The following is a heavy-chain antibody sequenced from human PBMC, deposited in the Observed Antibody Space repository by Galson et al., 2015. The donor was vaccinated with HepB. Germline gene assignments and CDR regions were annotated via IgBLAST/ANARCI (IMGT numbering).Heavy chain of an antibody. CDR3: ARGKGRQVLLDYHYYGMDV. V-gene: IGHV4-34*01. J-gene: IGHJ6*01. CDR2: ITQRGST. Sequence: ETLSLTCAVFGGSFSTYHWTWIRQPPGKGLEWIGEITQRGSTHSNPSLKSRVTISVDTSKNQFSLKVRSVTAADTAVYYCARGKGRQVLLDYHYYGMDVWGQGTTVSVSS. CDR1: GGSFSTYH. D-gene: IGHD3-3*01.